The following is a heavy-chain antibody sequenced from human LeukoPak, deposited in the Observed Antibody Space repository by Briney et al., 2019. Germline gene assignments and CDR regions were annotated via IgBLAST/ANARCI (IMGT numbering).Heavy chain of an antibody. Sequence: GEDLKISCKGSGYSFTSYWIGWVRQLPGNGLEWMGIIYHGDSDSRYSPYFQGQVTISADKYISTAYLEWSSLKASDTAMYYCERLSDLITFGEDAFDIWGQGTMVTVSS. CDR2: IYHGDSDS. V-gene: IGHV5-51*01. D-gene: IGHD3-16*01. J-gene: IGHJ3*02. CDR3: ERLSDLITFGEDAFDI. CDR1: GYSFTSYW.